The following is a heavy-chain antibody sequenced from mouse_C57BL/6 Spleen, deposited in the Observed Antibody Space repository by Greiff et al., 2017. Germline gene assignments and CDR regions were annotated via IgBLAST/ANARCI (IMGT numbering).Heavy chain of an antibody. CDR3: ARHGESIYYGNSYAMDY. CDR1: GYTFTEYT. Sequence: QVQLQESGAELVKPGASVKLSCKASGYTFTEYTIHWVKQRSGQGLEWIGWFYPGSGSIKYNEKFKDKATLTADKSSSTVYMELIILTSEDSAVYFCARHGESIYYGNSYAMDYWGQGTSVTVSS. J-gene: IGHJ4*01. D-gene: IGHD2-1*01. V-gene: IGHV1-62-2*01. CDR2: FYPGSGSI.